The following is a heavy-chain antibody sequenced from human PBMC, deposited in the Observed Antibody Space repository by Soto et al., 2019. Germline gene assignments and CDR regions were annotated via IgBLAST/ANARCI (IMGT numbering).Heavy chain of an antibody. J-gene: IGHJ4*02. CDR2: INHSGST. CDR1: GGSFSGYY. D-gene: IGHD3-9*01. V-gene: IGHV4-34*01. Sequence: SETLSLTCAVYGGSFSGYYWSWIRQPPGKGLEWIGEINHSGSTNYNPSLKSRVTISVDTSKNQFSLKLSSVTAADTAVYYCARGRGYFDWLFQYYWGQGTLVTVFS. CDR3: ARGRGYFDWLFQYY.